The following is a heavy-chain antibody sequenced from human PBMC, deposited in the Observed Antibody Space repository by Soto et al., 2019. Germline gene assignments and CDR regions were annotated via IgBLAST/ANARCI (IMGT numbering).Heavy chain of an antibody. V-gene: IGHV3-23*01. CDR3: AKDPNGDYVGGFEF. CDR2: ISASGGRT. J-gene: IGHJ3*01. D-gene: IGHD4-17*01. Sequence: WGSLRLSCATAGFTFNKYAISWFRQSPFKWLEWVSGISASGGRTLYADSVKGRFVISRDMSKSTVFLQMNSLRAEDTAMYFCAKDPNGDYVGGFEFRGQGTMVTVSS. CDR1: GFTFNKYA.